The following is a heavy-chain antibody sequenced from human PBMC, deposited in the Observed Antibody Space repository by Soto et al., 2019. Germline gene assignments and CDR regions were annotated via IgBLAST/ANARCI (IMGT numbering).Heavy chain of an antibody. V-gene: IGHV3-11*06. D-gene: IGHD6-13*01. J-gene: IGHJ3*02. CDR2: ISSSSSYT. CDR1: GFTFSDYY. CDR3: ARSGDSSFDAFDI. Sequence: QVQLVEYGGGLVKPGGSLRLSCEASGFTFSDYYMSWIRQAPGKGLERVSYISSSSSYTNYADSVKGRFSISRDNAKNSLYLQMNSLRAEDTAVYYCARSGDSSFDAFDIWGQGTMVTVSS.